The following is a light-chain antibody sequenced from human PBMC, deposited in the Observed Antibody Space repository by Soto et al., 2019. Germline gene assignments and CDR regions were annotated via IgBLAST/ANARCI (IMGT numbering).Light chain of an antibody. J-gene: IGLJ3*02. CDR2: EVT. V-gene: IGLV2-14*01. Sequence: QSVLPQPASVSGSPGQSTTISCTGTNSDVGGYNYVSWYQQHPGRAPKVMIYEVTKRPAGASIRFSGSKSGNTASLSISGLQSEDEADYYCSSFTSSKTWVFGGGTQLTVL. CDR3: SSFTSSKTWV. CDR1: NSDVGGYNY.